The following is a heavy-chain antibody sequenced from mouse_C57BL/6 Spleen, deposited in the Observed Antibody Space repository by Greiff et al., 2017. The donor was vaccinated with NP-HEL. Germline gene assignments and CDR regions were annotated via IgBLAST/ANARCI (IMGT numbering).Heavy chain of an antibody. CDR1: GFNIKDDY. CDR3: TLFNYYGSSPPFDY. D-gene: IGHD1-1*01. Sequence: VQLKQSGAELVRPGASVKLSCTASGFNIKDDYMHWVKQRPEQGLEWIGWIDPENGDTEYASKFQGKATITADTSSNTAYLQLSSLTSEDTAVYYCTLFNYYGSSPPFDYWGQGTTLTVSS. V-gene: IGHV14-4*01. J-gene: IGHJ2*01. CDR2: IDPENGDT.